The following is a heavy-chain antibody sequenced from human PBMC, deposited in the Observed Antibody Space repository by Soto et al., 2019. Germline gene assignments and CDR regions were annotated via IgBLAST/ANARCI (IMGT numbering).Heavy chain of an antibody. D-gene: IGHD3-3*01. CDR1: GGSISSGDYY. V-gene: IGHV4-30-4*01. Sequence: SETLSLTCTVSGGSISSGDYYWSWIRQPPGKGLEWIGYIYYSGSTYYNPSLKSRVTISVDTSKNQFSLKLSSVTAADTAVYYCARELRFLEWLLLELDAFDIWGQGTMVTVS. J-gene: IGHJ3*02. CDR3: ARELRFLEWLLLELDAFDI. CDR2: IYYSGST.